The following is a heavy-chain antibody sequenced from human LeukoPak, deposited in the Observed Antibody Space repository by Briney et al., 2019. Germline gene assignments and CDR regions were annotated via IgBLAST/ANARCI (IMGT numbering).Heavy chain of an antibody. D-gene: IGHD1-7*01. V-gene: IGHV4-4*07. J-gene: IGHJ5*02. Sequence: SETLSLTCTVSYGSISGHYWTWIRQPAGKGLEWIGRIYSSGTTDYNPSLKSRVTMSVDTSKNQFSLKLRSVTAADTAVYYCTRDPPNYFNWYDPWGQGTLVTVSS. CDR2: IYSSGTT. CDR1: YGSISGHY. CDR3: TRDPPNYFNWYDP.